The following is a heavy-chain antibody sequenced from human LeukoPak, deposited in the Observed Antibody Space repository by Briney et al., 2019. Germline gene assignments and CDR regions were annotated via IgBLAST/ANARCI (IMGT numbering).Heavy chain of an antibody. J-gene: IGHJ4*02. CDR2: INPNSGGT. V-gene: IGHV1-2*02. CDR3: ARAHYVDLVATSAFDY. D-gene: IGHD5-12*01. Sequence: ASVKVSCKASGYTFTGYYMHWVRQAPGQGLEWMGWINPNSGGTNYAQKFQGRVTMTRDTSISTAYMELSRLRSDDTAVYYCARAHYVDLVATSAFDYWGPGALVTVSS. CDR1: GYTFTGYY.